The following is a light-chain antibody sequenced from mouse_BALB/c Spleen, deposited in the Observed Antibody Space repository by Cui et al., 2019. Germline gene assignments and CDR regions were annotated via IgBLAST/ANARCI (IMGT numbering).Light chain of an antibody. CDR3: VQYAQFPPT. CDR2: HGT. J-gene: IGKJ1*01. CDR1: QGISSN. Sequence: DILMTHSPSSMSVSLGDTVSITCHASQGISSNIGWLQQKPGKSFKGLIYHGTNLEDGVPSRFSGSGSGADYSLTISSLESEDFADYYCVQYAQFPPTFGEGTKLEIK. V-gene: IGKV14-100*01.